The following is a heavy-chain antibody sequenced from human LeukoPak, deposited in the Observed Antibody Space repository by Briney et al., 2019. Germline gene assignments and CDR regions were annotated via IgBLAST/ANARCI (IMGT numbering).Heavy chain of an antibody. CDR1: GSGFTFGNFS. Sequence: GGSLRLSCEASGSGFTFGNFSLSWVRQAPGKGLEWLSGISGSGHYTYYADSVKGRFTISRDNSKNIVYIEMNSLRAEDTAVYYCAKDGSWGDYYFYFYMDVWGKGTTVTVSS. J-gene: IGHJ6*03. D-gene: IGHD3-16*01. V-gene: IGHV3-23*01. CDR3: AKDGSWGDYYFYFYMDV. CDR2: ISGSGHYT.